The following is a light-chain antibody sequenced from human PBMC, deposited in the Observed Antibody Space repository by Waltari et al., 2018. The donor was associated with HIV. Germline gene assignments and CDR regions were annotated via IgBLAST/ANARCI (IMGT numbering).Light chain of an antibody. Sequence: QSVLTQPPSASGTPGLTVTISCSGSTSNIETQWVYWYQQLPGTAPKLLIYSNYKRPSGVPERFSVSKSGASASLVISGLRSEDEADYYCEAWDSTLKETLFGGGTKLTVL. CDR1: TSNIETQW. V-gene: IGLV1-47*02. CDR2: SNY. J-gene: IGLJ3*02. CDR3: EAWDSTLKETL.